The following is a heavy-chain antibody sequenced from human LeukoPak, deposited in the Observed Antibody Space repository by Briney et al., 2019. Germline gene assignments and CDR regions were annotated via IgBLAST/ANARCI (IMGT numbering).Heavy chain of an antibody. D-gene: IGHD3-10*01. J-gene: IGHJ6*02. CDR2: ISVYNGNT. CDR3: ARVASYYYGSGSYSRHYYYYGMDV. V-gene: IGHV1-18*01. Sequence: ASVKVSCKASGYTFTSYGISWVRQAPGQGLEWMGWISVYNGNTKYAQKLQGRVTMTTDTSTSTAYMELRSPRSDDTAVYYCARVASYYYGSGSYSRHYYYYGMDVWGQGTTVTVSS. CDR1: GYTFTSYG.